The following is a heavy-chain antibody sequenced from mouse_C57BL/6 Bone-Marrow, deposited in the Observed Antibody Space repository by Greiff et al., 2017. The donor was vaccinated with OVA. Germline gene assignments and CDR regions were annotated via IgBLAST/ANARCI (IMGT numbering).Heavy chain of an antibody. V-gene: IGHV1-15*01. D-gene: IGHD2-5*01. J-gene: IGHJ4*01. CDR3: TRGYSNYYAMDY. CDR1: GYTFTDYE. Sequence: LQESGAELVRPGASVTLSCKASGYTFTDYEMHWVKQTPVHGLEWIGAIAPETGGTAYNQKFKGKAILTADKSSSTAYMERRSLTSEDSAVYYCTRGYSNYYAMDYWGQGTSVTGSS. CDR2: IAPETGGT.